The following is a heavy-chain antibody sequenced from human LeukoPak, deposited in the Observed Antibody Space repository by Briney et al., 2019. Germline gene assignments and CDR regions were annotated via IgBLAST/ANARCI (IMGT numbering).Heavy chain of an antibody. J-gene: IGHJ6*02. CDR1: GFTFSSYW. CDR3: ARDPIVVVPAAYYYYYGMDV. CDR2: IKQDGSEK. Sequence: PGGSLRLSCAASGFTFSSYWMSWVRQAPEKGLEWVANIKQDGSEKYYVDSVKGRFTISRDNAKNSLYLQMSSLRAEDTAVYYCARDPIVVVPAAYYYYYGMDVWGQGTTVTVSS. D-gene: IGHD2-2*01. V-gene: IGHV3-7*01.